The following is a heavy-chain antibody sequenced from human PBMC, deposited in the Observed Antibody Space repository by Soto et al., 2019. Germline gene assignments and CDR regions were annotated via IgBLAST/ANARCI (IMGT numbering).Heavy chain of an antibody. CDR2: IYYSGST. D-gene: IGHD6-13*01. V-gene: IGHV4-39*01. CDR3: ARRIAAAKYYYYYGMAA. J-gene: IGHJ6*02. CDR1: GGSISSSSYY. Sequence: SETLSLTCTVSGGSISSSSYYWGWIRQPPGKGLEWIGSIYYSGSTYYNPSLKSRVTISVDTSKNQFSLKLSYVTAADTAVYYCARRIAAAKYYYYYGMAAWGQGTPVTVSS.